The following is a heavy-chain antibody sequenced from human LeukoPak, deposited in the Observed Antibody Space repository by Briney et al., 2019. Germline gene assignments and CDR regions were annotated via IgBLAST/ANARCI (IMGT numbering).Heavy chain of an antibody. Sequence: GGSLRLSCAASGFTFSNAWMNWVRQAPGKGLEWVGRIKSKTDGGTTDYAAPVKGRFTISRDDSKNTLYLQMNSLKTEDTAVYYCTTSWGEVGGYYYPLDYWGREPWSPSPQ. D-gene: IGHD3-22*01. J-gene: IGHJ4*02. CDR3: TTSWGEVGGYYYPLDY. V-gene: IGHV3-15*07. CDR1: GFTFSNAW. CDR2: IKSKTDGGTT.